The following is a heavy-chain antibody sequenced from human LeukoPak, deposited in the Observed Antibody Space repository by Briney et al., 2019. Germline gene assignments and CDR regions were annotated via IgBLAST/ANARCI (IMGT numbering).Heavy chain of an antibody. CDR1: GFTVSSNY. Sequence: GGSLRLSCAASGFTVSSNYMSWVRQAPGKGLEWVSLIYSDGRTYYADSVKGRFTISRDNAKNSLYLQMNSLRAEDTAVYYCAKGRDYYDSSVPFDYWGQGTLVTVSS. J-gene: IGHJ4*02. CDR3: AKGRDYYDSSVPFDY. D-gene: IGHD3-22*01. CDR2: IYSDGRT. V-gene: IGHV3-66*01.